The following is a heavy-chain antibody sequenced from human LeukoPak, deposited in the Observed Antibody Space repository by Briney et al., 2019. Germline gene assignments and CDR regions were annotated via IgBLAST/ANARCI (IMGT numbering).Heavy chain of an antibody. CDR3: ARRYYSMDV. V-gene: IGHV3-66*04. CDR1: GFTVSSSY. CDR2: VYSGGST. J-gene: IGHJ6*02. Sequence: GGCLRLSCAASGFTVSSSYMTWVRQAPGKGLEWVSVVYSGGSTYYADSVKGRFTISRDNSRNTLYLQMSSLRAEDTAVYYCARRYYSMDVWGQGTTVTVSS.